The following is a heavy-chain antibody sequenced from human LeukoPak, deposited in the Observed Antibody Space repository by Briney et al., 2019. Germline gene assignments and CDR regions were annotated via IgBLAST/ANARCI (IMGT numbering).Heavy chain of an antibody. CDR2: IYTSGST. Sequence: SQTLSLTCTVSGGSISSGSYYWSWLRQPAGKGLEWIGRIYTSGSTNYNPSLNSRVTISIDTSKNQFSLKLSSVTAADTAMYYCARGPVANWGLYFDSWGQGTLVTVSS. J-gene: IGHJ4*02. D-gene: IGHD7-27*01. V-gene: IGHV4-61*02. CDR1: GGSISSGSYY. CDR3: ARGPVANWGLYFDS.